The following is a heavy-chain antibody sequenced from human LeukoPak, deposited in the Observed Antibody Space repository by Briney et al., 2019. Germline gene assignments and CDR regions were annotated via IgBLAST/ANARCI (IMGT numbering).Heavy chain of an antibody. J-gene: IGHJ4*02. CDR1: GGSISSSSYF. Sequence: SETLSLTCTVSGGSISSSSYFWGWIRQPPGKGLEWIGSIFYSGSTYYNPSLNSRVTISIDTSKNQFSLRLSSVTAADTAVYYCARQMNTVTPDYWGQGTLVTVSS. V-gene: IGHV4-39*01. CDR2: IFYSGST. CDR3: ARQMNTVTPDY. D-gene: IGHD4-17*01.